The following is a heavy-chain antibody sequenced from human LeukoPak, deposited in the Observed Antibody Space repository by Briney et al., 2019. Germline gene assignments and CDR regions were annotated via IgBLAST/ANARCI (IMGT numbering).Heavy chain of an antibody. CDR3: ANVGEMATTTYYFDY. J-gene: IGHJ4*02. CDR1: GFTFSSYG. Sequence: GGSLRLSCAASGFTFSSYGMHWVRQAPGKGLEWVAVISYDGSNKYYADSVKGRFTISRDNSKNTLYLQMNSLRAEDTAVYYCANVGEMATTTYYFDYWGQGTLVTVSS. V-gene: IGHV3-30*18. CDR2: ISYDGSNK. D-gene: IGHD5-24*01.